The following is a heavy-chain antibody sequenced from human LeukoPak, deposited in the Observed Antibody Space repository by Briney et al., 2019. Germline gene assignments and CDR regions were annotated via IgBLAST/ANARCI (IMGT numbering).Heavy chain of an antibody. D-gene: IGHD6-19*01. Sequence: PGGSLGLSCAASGFTFSSYAMSWVRQAPGKGLEWVSAISGSGGSTYYADSVKGRFTISRDNSKNTLYLQMNSLRAEDTAVYYCAKERPSSGWYGTGRSAEYFQHWGQGTLVTVSS. CDR3: AKERPSSGWYGTGRSAEYFQH. CDR1: GFTFSSYA. V-gene: IGHV3-23*01. J-gene: IGHJ1*01. CDR2: ISGSGGST.